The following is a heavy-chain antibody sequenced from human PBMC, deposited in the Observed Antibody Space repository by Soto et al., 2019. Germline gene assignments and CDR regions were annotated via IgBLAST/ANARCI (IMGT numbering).Heavy chain of an antibody. CDR2: ISSSSSYI. J-gene: IGHJ5*02. CDR3: ERGEGNWFDP. V-gene: IGHV3-21*01. CDR1: GFTFSSYS. Sequence: PXGSLIVSCAFSGFTFSSYSMNLVRQAPGKGLEWVSSISSSSSYIYYADSVKSRITINPDTSKNQFSLQLNSVTPEDTAVYYCERGEGNWFDPWGQGTLVTVSS.